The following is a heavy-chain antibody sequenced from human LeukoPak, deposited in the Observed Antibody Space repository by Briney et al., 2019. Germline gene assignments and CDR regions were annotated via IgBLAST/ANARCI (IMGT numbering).Heavy chain of an antibody. CDR1: GFTFSDYY. Sequence: GGSLRLSCAASGFTFSDYYMSWLRQAPGKGLEWVSYISGSGGTIYYADSVKGRFTISRDNAKNSLYLQMNSLRVEDTAVYYCARALHYDFWSSRAFGYWGQGTLVTVSS. CDR2: ISGSGGTI. V-gene: IGHV3-11*04. D-gene: IGHD3-3*01. CDR3: ARALHYDFWSSRAFGY. J-gene: IGHJ4*02.